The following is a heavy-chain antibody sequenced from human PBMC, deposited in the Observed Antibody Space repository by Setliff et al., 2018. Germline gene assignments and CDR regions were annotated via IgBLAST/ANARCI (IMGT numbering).Heavy chain of an antibody. V-gene: IGHV4-59*11. CDR1: GGSIGSHY. D-gene: IGHD2-15*01. J-gene: IGHJ6*03. Sequence: SETLSLTCSVSGGSIGSHYWTWIRQPPGKGLELIGHISHSGSTNYNPSLRSRVTISLDTSRIHFSLKLRSVTAADTAVYYCARAPGRQDYHYMELWGKGTTVTVSS. CDR3: ARAPGRQDYHYMEL. CDR2: ISHSGST.